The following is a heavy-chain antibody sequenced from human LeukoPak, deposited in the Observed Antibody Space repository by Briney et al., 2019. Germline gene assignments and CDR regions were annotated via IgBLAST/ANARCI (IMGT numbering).Heavy chain of an antibody. J-gene: IGHJ3*02. Sequence: SETLSLTCIVSGGSISSYYWSWIRQPPGKGLEWIGYIYYSGSTNYNPSLKSRVTISVATSKNQFSLKLSSVTAADTAVYYCARSGYSYGADAFDIWGQGTMVTVSS. CDR3: ARSGYSYGADAFDI. CDR1: GGSISSYY. D-gene: IGHD5-18*01. CDR2: IYYSGST. V-gene: IGHV4-59*01.